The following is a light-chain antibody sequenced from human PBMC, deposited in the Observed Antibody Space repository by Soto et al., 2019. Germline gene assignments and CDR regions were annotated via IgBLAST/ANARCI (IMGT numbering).Light chain of an antibody. Sequence: QSVLTQPASVSGSPGQSITISCTGTSNDVGGYSYVSWYQQHPGKAPKLIIYEVSHRPSGVSNRFSASKSGNTASLTISGLRAEDEADYYCSSYTSTSTVVFGGGTQLTVL. CDR2: EVS. J-gene: IGLJ2*01. CDR1: SNDVGGYSY. V-gene: IGLV2-14*01. CDR3: SSYTSTSTVV.